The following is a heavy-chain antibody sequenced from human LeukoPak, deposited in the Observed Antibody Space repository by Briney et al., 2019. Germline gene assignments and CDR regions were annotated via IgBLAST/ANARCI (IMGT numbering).Heavy chain of an antibody. D-gene: IGHD3-10*01. V-gene: IGHV4-39*01. CDR3: ARHRYYYGSAHLYYLDF. Sequence: SETLSLTCTVSGGSISSTIHYWGWIRQPPGKGLEWIGSIYYSGSTYYNPSLKSRVTISVDTSKNQFSLKLSSVTAADTAVYYCARHRYYYGSAHLYYLDFWGQRTLVTVSS. CDR1: GGSISSTIHY. CDR2: IYYSGST. J-gene: IGHJ4*02.